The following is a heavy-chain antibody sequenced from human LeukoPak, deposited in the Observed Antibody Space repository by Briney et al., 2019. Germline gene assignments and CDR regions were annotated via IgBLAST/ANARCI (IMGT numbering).Heavy chain of an antibody. D-gene: IGHD6-13*01. CDR2: ISSSSSYI. CDR3: ARVTGYMTEDYFDY. CDR1: GFTFSSYS. J-gene: IGHJ4*02. V-gene: IGHV3-21*04. Sequence: PGGSLRLSCAASGFTFSSYSVNWVRQAPGKGLEWVPSISSSSSYIYYADSVKGRFTISRDNAKNSLYLQMNSLRAEDTAVYYCARVTGYMTEDYFDYWGQGTLITVSS.